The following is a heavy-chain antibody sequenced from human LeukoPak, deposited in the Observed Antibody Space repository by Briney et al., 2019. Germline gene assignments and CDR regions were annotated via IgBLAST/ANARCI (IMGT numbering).Heavy chain of an antibody. D-gene: IGHD3-22*01. V-gene: IGHV4-61*02. Sequence: SETLSLTCTVSGGSISSGSYYWSWIRQPAGKGLEWIGGIYTSGSTNYNPSLKSRVTISVDTSKNQFSLKLSSVTAVDTAVYYCARDRYYYDSSGYQALLDYWGQGTLVTVSS. CDR3: ARDRYYYDSSGYQALLDY. CDR2: IYTSGST. J-gene: IGHJ4*02. CDR1: GGSISSGSYY.